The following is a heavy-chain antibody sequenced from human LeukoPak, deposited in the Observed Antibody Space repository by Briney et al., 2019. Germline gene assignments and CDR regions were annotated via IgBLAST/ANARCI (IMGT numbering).Heavy chain of an antibody. J-gene: IGHJ4*02. Sequence: WGSLRLSCAASEFSVGSNSMSWVRQDPGKGLECVSFIYSGGSTHNSDSVKGRFTISRDNSKNTLYLQMNSLRAEDTAVYYCARRAGDYSHPYDYWGQGTLVTVSS. D-gene: IGHD3-22*01. CDR3: ARRAGDYSHPYDY. V-gene: IGHV3-53*01. CDR1: EFSVGSNS. CDR2: IYSGGST.